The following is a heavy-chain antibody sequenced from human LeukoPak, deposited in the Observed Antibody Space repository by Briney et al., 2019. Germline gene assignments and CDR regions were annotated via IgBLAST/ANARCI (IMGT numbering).Heavy chain of an antibody. Sequence: GGSLRLSCAASGFTFSSYAMTWVRQAPGKGLEWVSSISGSGYSTYYADSVKGRFTISRDNSKNTLYLRMNSLRAEDTAVYYCAKANLDGDYCNDYWGQGTLVTVSS. CDR3: AKANLDGDYCNDY. CDR2: ISGSGYST. D-gene: IGHD4-17*01. V-gene: IGHV3-23*01. CDR1: GFTFSSYA. J-gene: IGHJ4*02.